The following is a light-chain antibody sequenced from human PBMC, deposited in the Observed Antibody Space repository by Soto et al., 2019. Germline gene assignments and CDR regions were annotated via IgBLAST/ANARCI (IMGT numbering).Light chain of an antibody. CDR3: QQYGYSFWT. J-gene: IGKJ1*01. Sequence: DIQLTQSPSSLSVSVGDRVTISCRASQSISNSLNWYQKKPGKAPNLLIYGTSGVHSGVPSRFSGSGSGADYTLTISRLEPEDSAVYYCQQYGYSFWTFGQGTKVDIK. CDR1: QSISNS. CDR2: GTS. V-gene: IGKV1-39*01.